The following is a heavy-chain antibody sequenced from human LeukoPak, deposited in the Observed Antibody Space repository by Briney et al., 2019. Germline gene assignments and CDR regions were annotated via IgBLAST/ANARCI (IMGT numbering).Heavy chain of an antibody. CDR1: GGSISSYY. Sequence: SETLSLTCTVSGGSISSYYWSWIRQPPGKGPEWIGYIYYSGSTNYNPSLKSRVTISVDTSKNQFSLKLSSVTAADTAVYYCARGYSYGAPLRYWGQGTLVTVSS. V-gene: IGHV4-59*01. D-gene: IGHD5-18*01. J-gene: IGHJ4*02. CDR2: IYYSGST. CDR3: ARGYSYGAPLRY.